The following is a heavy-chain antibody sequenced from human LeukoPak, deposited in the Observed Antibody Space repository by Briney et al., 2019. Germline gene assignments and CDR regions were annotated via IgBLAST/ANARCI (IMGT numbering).Heavy chain of an antibody. CDR1: GFTFSDYY. CDR2: ISSSGSTI. D-gene: IGHD2-2*01. CDR3: ARDKEWGYCSSTSCLRGYFDY. J-gene: IGHJ4*02. V-gene: IGHV3-11*04. Sequence: GGSLRLSCAASGFTFSDYYMSWIRQAPGKGLEWVSYISSSGSTIYYADSVKGRFTISRDNAKNSLYLQMNSLRAEDTAVYYCARDKEWGYCSSTSCLRGYFDYWGQGTLVTVSS.